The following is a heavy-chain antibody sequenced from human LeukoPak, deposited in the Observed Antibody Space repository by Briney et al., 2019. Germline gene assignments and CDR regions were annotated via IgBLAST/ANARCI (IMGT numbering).Heavy chain of an antibody. J-gene: IGHJ6*03. Sequence: HPGGSLRLSCAASGFTFSSYAMSWVRQAPGKGLEWVSAISGSGGSTYYADSVKGRFTTSRDNSKNTLYLQMNSLRAEDTAVYYCAREWGSSPFMDVWGKGTTVTVSS. CDR1: GFTFSSYA. D-gene: IGHD6-13*01. V-gene: IGHV3-23*01. CDR3: AREWGSSPFMDV. CDR2: ISGSGGST.